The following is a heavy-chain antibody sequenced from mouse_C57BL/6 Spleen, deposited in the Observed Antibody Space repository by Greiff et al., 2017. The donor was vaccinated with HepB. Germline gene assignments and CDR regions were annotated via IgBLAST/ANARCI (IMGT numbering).Heavy chain of an antibody. CDR2: IDPETGGT. V-gene: IGHV1-15*01. CDR1: GYTFTDYE. J-gene: IGHJ2*01. D-gene: IGHD2-4*01. CDR3: TRSYDYDGYFDY. Sequence: LVESGAELVRPGASVTLSCKASGYTFTDYEMHWVKQTPVHGLEWIGAIDPETGGTAYNQKFKGKAILTADKSSSTAYMELRSLTSEDSAVYYCTRSYDYDGYFDYWGQGTTLTVSS.